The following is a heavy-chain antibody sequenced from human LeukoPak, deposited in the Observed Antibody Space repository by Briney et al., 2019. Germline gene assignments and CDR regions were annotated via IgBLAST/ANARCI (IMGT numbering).Heavy chain of an antibody. CDR2: IWYDGSKK. D-gene: IGHD4-23*01. CDR1: GFTFSSYG. J-gene: IGHJ4*02. CDR3: ARRDGDNDRGFDY. V-gene: IGHV3-33*01. Sequence: PGTSLRLSCAASGFTFSSYGMHWVRQAPGKGLEWVAVIWYDGSKKYYADSVKGRFTISRDNSKNTLYLQINSLRAEDTAVYYCARRDGDNDRGFDYWGQGTLVTVSS.